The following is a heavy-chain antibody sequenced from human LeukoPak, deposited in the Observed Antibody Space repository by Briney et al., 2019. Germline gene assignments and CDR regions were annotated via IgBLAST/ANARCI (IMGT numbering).Heavy chain of an antibody. D-gene: IGHD6-6*01. V-gene: IGHV1-24*01. J-gene: IGHJ6*02. CDR3: AMYSSSSPTLLYGMDV. Sequence: GASVKVSCKVSGYTLTELSMHWVRQAPGKGPEWMGGFDPEDGETIYAQKFQGRVTMTEDTSTDTAYMELSSLRSEDTAVYYCAMYSSSSPTLLYGMDVWGQGTTVTVS. CDR2: FDPEDGET. CDR1: GYTLTELS.